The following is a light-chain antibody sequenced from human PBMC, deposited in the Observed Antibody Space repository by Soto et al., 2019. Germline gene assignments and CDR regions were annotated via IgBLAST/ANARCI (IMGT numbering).Light chain of an antibody. CDR3: SSYTISSTLLL. J-gene: IGLJ2*01. Sequence: QSALTQPASVSGSPGQSITISCTGTSSDIGGYKYVSWYQQHPGKAPKLIIYEVTNRPSGVSDRFSGSKSGNTASLTISGLQAEDEADYYCSSYTISSTLLLFGGGTKVTVL. CDR1: SSDIGGYKY. V-gene: IGLV2-14*01. CDR2: EVT.